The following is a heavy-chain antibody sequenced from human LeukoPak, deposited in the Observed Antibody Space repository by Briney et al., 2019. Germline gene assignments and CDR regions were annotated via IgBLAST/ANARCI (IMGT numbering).Heavy chain of an antibody. Sequence: GGSLRLSCAASGFTFSSYGMHWVRQAPGKGLEWVAVISCDGSNKYYADSVKGRFTISRDNSKNTLYLQMNSLRAEDTAVYYCAKAFYSNYPNWFDPWGQGTLVTVSS. CDR2: ISCDGSNK. D-gene: IGHD4-11*01. J-gene: IGHJ5*02. CDR1: GFTFSSYG. CDR3: AKAFYSNYPNWFDP. V-gene: IGHV3-30*18.